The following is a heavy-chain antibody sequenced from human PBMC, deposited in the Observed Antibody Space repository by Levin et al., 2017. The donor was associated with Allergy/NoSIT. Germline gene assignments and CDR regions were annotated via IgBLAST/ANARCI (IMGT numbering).Heavy chain of an antibody. V-gene: IGHV3-48*03. CDR2: ISSTGSTI. J-gene: IGHJ4*02. D-gene: IGHD3-3*01. CDR1: GFTFSSYE. CDR3: ARQLGNFWSGYNYFDY. Sequence: GESLKISCAASGFTFSSYEMNWVRRTPGKGLEWVSYISSTGSTIYSADSVKGRFTISRDNAKNSLYLHMNSLRAEDTAVYYCARQLGNFWSGYNYFDYWGQGTLVTVSS.